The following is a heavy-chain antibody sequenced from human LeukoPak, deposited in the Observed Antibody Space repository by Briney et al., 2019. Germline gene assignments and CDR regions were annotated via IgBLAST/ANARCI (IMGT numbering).Heavy chain of an antibody. D-gene: IGHD6-13*01. CDR2: IYYSGST. CDR3: ARQWQQLVT. J-gene: IGHJ5*02. CDR1: GGSISSSSYY. V-gene: IGHV4-39*01. Sequence: TSETLSLTCTVSGGSISSSSYYWGWIRQPPGKGLEWIGSIYYSGSTYYNPSLKSRVTISVDTSKNQFSLKLSSVTAADTAVYYCARQWQQLVTWGQGTLVTVSS.